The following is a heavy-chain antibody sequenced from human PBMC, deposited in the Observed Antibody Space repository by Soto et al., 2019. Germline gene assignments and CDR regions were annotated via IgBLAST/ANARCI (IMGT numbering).Heavy chain of an antibody. CDR3: ARSQWDYDVLTGRLWGAFDI. Sequence: QLQLQESGSGLVKPSQTLSLTCAVSGGSISSGGYSWSWIRLPPGKGLEWIGNIYHGGGTYYNPSLNSGVTISIDKSKNQFSLRLTSVTAADTAVYYCARSQWDYDVLTGRLWGAFDIWGPGTMVTVSS. D-gene: IGHD3-9*01. J-gene: IGHJ3*02. CDR1: GGSISSGGYS. V-gene: IGHV4-30-2*01. CDR2: IYHGGGT.